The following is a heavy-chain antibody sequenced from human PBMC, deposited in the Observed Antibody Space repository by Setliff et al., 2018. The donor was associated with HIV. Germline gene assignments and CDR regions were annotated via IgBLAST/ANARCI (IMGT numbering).Heavy chain of an antibody. J-gene: IGHJ4*02. D-gene: IGHD3-9*01. CDR1: GFTFSSYA. Sequence: GGSLRLSCAASGFTFSSYAMTWVRQAPGKGLEWVSGISGSGGSTYYADSVKGRFTISRDNAKNSLYLQMNSLRAEDAAMYYCARDQDWAFDYWGQGTLVTVSS. CDR2: ISGSGGST. CDR3: ARDQDWAFDY. V-gene: IGHV3-23*01.